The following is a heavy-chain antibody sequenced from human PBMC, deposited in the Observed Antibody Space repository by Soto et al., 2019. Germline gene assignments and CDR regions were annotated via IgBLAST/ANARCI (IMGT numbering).Heavy chain of an antibody. J-gene: IGHJ4*02. D-gene: IGHD3-22*01. CDR2: ISSSSSYI. CDR1: GFTFSSYS. V-gene: IGHV3-21*01. CDR3: ARAPYDSKFPAPFDY. Sequence: GGSLRLSWAASGFTFSSYSMNWVRQAPGKGLEWVSSISSSSSYIYYADSVKGRFTISRDNAKNSLYLQMNSLRAEDTAVYYCARAPYDSKFPAPFDYWGQGTLVTVSS.